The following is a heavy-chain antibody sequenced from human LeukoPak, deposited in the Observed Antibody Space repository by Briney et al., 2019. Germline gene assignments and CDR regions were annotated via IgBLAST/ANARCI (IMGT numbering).Heavy chain of an antibody. CDR1: GGSISSGSYY. D-gene: IGHD2-2*01. J-gene: IGHJ5*02. V-gene: IGHV4-61*02. CDR2: IYTSGST. Sequence: SETLSLTCTVSGGSISSGSYYWSWIRQPAGEGLECIGRIYTSGSTNYNPSLKSRVTISVDTSKNQFSLKLSSVTAADTAVYYCARDQGYCSSTSCSRFDPWGQGTLVTVSS. CDR3: ARDQGYCSSTSCSRFDP.